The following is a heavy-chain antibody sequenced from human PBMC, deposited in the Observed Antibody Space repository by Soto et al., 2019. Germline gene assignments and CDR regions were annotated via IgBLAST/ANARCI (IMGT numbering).Heavy chain of an antibody. J-gene: IGHJ6*02. CDR2: INAGNGNT. CDR1: GYTFTSYA. CDR3: ARGDSSSWYLLYYYYGMDV. V-gene: IGHV1-3*01. Sequence: QVQLVQSGAEVKKPGASVKVSCKASGYTFTSYAMHWVRQAPGQRLEWMGWINAGNGNTKYSQKFQGRVTITRDTSASTAYMELSSLSSEDTAVYYCARGDSSSWYLLYYYYGMDVWGQGTTVTVSS. D-gene: IGHD6-13*01.